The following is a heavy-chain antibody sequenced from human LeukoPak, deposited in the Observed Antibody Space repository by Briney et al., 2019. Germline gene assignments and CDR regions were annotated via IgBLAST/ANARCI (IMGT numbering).Heavy chain of an antibody. D-gene: IGHD3-10*01. J-gene: IGHJ4*02. CDR3: ARLDMVRGKNTYFDY. CDR2: IYYSGST. Sequence: PSETLSLTCTVSGGSISSSSYYWGWISQPPGKGLEWIGSIYYSGSTYYNPSLKSRVTISVDTSKNQFSLKLSSVTAADTAVYYCARLDMVRGKNTYFDYWGQGTLVTVSS. CDR1: GGSISSSSYY. V-gene: IGHV4-39*01.